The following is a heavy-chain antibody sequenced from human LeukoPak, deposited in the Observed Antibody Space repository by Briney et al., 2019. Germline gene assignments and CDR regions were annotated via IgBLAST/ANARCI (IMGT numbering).Heavy chain of an antibody. Sequence: ASVKVSCKTSGYTFTSYGISWVRQVPGQGLEWMGWISAHSGHTDYAQKLQDRVTMTTDTSTSTAYMELRSLRSDDTAVYYCARESTRYYYDSSGYQTSYNWFDPWGQGTLVTVSS. CDR1: GYTFTSYG. CDR3: ARESTRYYYDSSGYQTSYNWFDP. V-gene: IGHV1-18*01. CDR2: ISAHSGHT. J-gene: IGHJ5*02. D-gene: IGHD3-22*01.